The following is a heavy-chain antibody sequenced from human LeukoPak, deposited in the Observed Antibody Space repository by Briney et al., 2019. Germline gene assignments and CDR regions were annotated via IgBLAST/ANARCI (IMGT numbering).Heavy chain of an antibody. CDR1: GFTFGDYA. V-gene: IGHV3-49*04. J-gene: IGHJ4*02. CDR2: IRSRAYGGAA. Sequence: GGSLRLSCTASGFTFGDYAMSWVRQAPGKGLGWVGYIRSRAYGGAAEYAASVKGRFTITRDDSKSIAYLQMSNLNTEDTAVYYCAASSGFDYWGQGTLVTVSS. D-gene: IGHD6-25*01. CDR3: AASSGFDY.